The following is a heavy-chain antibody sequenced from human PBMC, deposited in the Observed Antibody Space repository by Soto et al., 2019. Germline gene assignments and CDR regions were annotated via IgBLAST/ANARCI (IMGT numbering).Heavy chain of an antibody. CDR1: GFTFSSYT. J-gene: IGHJ4*02. V-gene: IGHV3-30-3*01. Sequence: QVQLVESGGGVVQPGRSLRLSCAASGFTFSSYTMHWVRQAPGKGLEWVALISSDVSNKYYVDAVKGRFTISRDNSINTLYLHMNSLRNEDTAVYYCARAPASSWNTFDSWGKGTLVTVSS. D-gene: IGHD6-13*01. CDR2: ISSDVSNK. CDR3: ARAPASSWNTFDS.